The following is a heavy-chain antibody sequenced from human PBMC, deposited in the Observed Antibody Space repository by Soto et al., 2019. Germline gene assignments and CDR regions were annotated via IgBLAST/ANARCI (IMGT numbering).Heavy chain of an antibody. J-gene: IGHJ4*02. V-gene: IGHV6-1*01. CDR3: ARGVAGSGFDL. CDR1: GDSVSSNTAA. CDR2: TYYRSNWRH. Sequence: SQTLSLTCAISGDSVSSNTAAWNWIRSSPSRGLEWLGRTYYRSNWRHDYAVSVKSRITVNPDTSKDHFSLQLNSVTPDDTAVYYCARGVAGSGFDLWGQGTLVTVSS. D-gene: IGHD6-19*01.